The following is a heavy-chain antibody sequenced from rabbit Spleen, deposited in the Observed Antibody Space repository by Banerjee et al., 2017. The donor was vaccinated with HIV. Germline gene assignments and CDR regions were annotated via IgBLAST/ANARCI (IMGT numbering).Heavy chain of an antibody. V-gene: IGHV1S45*01. J-gene: IGHJ3*01. CDR2: IYTSERGSS. Sequence: QEQLEESGGDLVKPEGSLTLTCTASGFSFSNKYVMCWVRQAPGKGLEWIACIYTSERGSSYYASWAKGRFTISKTSSTTVTLQMTSLTAADTATYFCARDGDDDDNIRLDLWGPGTLVTVS. CDR1: GFSFSNKYV. D-gene: IGHD2-1*01. CDR3: ARDGDDDDNIRLDL.